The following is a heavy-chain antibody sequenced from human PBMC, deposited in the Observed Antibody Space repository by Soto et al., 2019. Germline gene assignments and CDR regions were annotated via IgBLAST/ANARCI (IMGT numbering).Heavy chain of an antibody. CDR1: GFTFSSSG. V-gene: IGHV3-30*18. Sequence: PGGSLRVACVAAGFTFSSSGMQWVRQAPGKGLEWVAIISYDGSNTYYADSVKGRLTISRDNSKNTLYLQMNSLRAEDTSVYYCAKEGGLSGSYYISSSYYFDYWGQGT. D-gene: IGHD1-26*01. J-gene: IGHJ4*02. CDR2: ISYDGSNT. CDR3: AKEGGLSGSYYISSSYYFDY.